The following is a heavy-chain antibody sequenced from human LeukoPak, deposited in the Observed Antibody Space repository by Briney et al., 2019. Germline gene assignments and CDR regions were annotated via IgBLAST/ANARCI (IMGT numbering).Heavy chain of an antibody. CDR2: IIPIFGTA. V-gene: IGHV1-69*05. CDR3: ARRRLGAAAGTGRFDP. J-gene: IGHJ5*02. D-gene: IGHD6-13*01. CDR1: GGTFSSYA. Sequence: ASVKVSCKASGGTFSSYAISWVRQAPGQGLEWMGGIIPIFGTANYAQKFQGRVTITTDESTSTAYMELSSLRSEVTAVYYCARRRLGAAAGTGRFDPWGQGTLVTVSS.